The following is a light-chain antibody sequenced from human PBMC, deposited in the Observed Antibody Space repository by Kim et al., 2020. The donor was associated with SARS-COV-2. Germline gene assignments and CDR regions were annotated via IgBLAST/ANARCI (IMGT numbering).Light chain of an antibody. J-gene: IGLJ2*01. CDR2: EDN. CDR3: QSYDNTNVV. V-gene: IGLV6-57*03. Sequence: GKPVTLSCPRSSRSIDSTSVHCYQPRPVPAPTTVIYEDNQRPSGVPVRFSGSVDSSSNSASLTISGLKTEDEAAYYCQSYDNTNVVFGGATHLTVL. CDR1: SRSIDSTS.